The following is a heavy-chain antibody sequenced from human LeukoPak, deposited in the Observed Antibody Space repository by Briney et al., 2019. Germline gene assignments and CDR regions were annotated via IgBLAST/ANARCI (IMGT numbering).Heavy chain of an antibody. CDR3: ATTLRNNPP. CDR1: GYSFTAYD. V-gene: IGHV1-8*01. J-gene: IGHJ5*02. CDR2: VNPNTGLT. D-gene: IGHD1-14*01. Sequence: ASVKVSCKASGYSFTAYDINWVRQATGQGLEWIGYVNPNTGLTEYAQKFQGRVSLTRDTSITTAYMELNTLTSEDTAVYYCATTLRNNPPWGQGTLITVSS.